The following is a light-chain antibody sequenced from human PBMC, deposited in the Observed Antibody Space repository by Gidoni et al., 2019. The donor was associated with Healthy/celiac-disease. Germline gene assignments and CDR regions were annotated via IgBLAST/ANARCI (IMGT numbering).Light chain of an antibody. V-gene: IGKV3-15*01. CDR3: QHGWT. CDR1: QSVSSN. CDR2: GAS. J-gene: IGKJ1*01. Sequence: EIVMTQSPATLSVSPGERATLSCRASQSVSSNLAWYQQKPGQAPRLLIYGASTRATGIPARFSGSGSGTEFTFTISSLQSEDFAVYYCQHGWTFGQGTKVEIK.